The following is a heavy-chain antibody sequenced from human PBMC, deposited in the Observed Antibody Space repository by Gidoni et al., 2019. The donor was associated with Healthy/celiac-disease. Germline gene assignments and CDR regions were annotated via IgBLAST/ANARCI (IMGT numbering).Heavy chain of an antibody. V-gene: IGHV4-34*01. J-gene: IGHJ4*02. D-gene: IGHD3-3*01. Sequence: QVQLQQWGAGLLKPSATLSLTCAVYGGSFSGYYWSWIRQPPGKGLEWIGEINHSGSTTYNPSLKSRVTISVDTSKNQFSLKLSSVTAADTAVYYGARGVWRVFDYWGQGTLVTVSS. CDR1: GGSFSGYY. CDR2: INHSGST. CDR3: ARGVWRVFDY.